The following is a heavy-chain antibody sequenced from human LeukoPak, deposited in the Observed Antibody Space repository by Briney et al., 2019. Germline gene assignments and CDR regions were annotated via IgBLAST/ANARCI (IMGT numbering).Heavy chain of an antibody. CDR3: AKVDIRYSSSGDDY. CDR2: ISGSGGST. CDR1: GFTFSSYV. Sequence: GGSLRLSCAASGFTFSSYVMSWVRQAPGKGLEWVSAISGSGGSTYYADSVKGRFTISRDNSKNTLYLQMNSLRAEDTAVYYCAKVDIRYSSSGDDYWGQGTLVTVSS. D-gene: IGHD6-13*01. J-gene: IGHJ4*02. V-gene: IGHV3-23*01.